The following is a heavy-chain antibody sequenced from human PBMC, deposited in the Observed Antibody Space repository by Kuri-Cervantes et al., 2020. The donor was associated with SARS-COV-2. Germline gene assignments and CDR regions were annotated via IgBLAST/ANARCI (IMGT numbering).Heavy chain of an antibody. CDR3: ARAFYYSSGSYYPNDAFDI. D-gene: IGHD3-10*01. Sequence: GESLKISCAASGFTFSNAWMSWVRQAPGKGLEWVGRIRNKANSYTTEYAASVKGRFTISRDDSKNSLYLKMNSLKTEDTAVYYCARAFYYSSGSYYPNDAFDIWGQGTMVTVSS. J-gene: IGHJ3*02. CDR2: IRNKANSYTT. V-gene: IGHV3-72*01. CDR1: GFTFSNAW.